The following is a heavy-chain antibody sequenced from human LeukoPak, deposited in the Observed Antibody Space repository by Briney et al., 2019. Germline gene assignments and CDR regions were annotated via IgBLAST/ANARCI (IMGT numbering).Heavy chain of an antibody. CDR1: GFTFSSYS. Sequence: GGSLRLSCAASGFTFSSYSMNWVRQAPGKGLEWVSSISSSSSYIYYADSVKGRFTISRDNAKNSLYLQMNSLRAEDTAVYYCARAKAVAQKLMDVWGQGTTVTVSS. CDR2: ISSSSSYI. D-gene: IGHD6-19*01. V-gene: IGHV3-21*01. CDR3: ARAKAVAQKLMDV. J-gene: IGHJ6*02.